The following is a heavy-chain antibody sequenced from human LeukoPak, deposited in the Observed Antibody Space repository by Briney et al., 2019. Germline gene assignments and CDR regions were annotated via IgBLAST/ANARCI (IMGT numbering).Heavy chain of an antibody. J-gene: IGHJ3*02. CDR2: ISSSSSTI. CDR3: ARDLIRGCSGGSCYSGLRDAFDI. CDR1: GFTFSSYS. Sequence: PGGSLRLSCAASGFTFSSYSMNWVRQAPGKGLEWVSYISSSSSTIYYADSVKGRFTISRDNAKNSLYLQMNSLRAEDTAVYYCARDLIRGCSGGSCYSGLRDAFDIWGQGTMVTVSS. V-gene: IGHV3-48*01. D-gene: IGHD2-15*01.